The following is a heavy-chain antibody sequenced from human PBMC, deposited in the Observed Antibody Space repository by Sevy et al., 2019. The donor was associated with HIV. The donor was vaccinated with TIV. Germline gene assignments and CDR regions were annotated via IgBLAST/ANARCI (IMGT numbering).Heavy chain of an antibody. Sequence: GGFLRLSCIGSGFSFSYYGIHWVRQAPGKGLDWVALISHDGINEYYADSVKGRFTISRDNSKNRVYLEMNSLRNEDTAIYFCSTAYSGSYSHSYLYALDVWGQGTTVTVSS. J-gene: IGHJ6*02. D-gene: IGHD1-26*01. V-gene: IGHV3-30*03. CDR3: STAYSGSYSHSYLYALDV. CDR1: GFSFSYYG. CDR2: ISHDGINE.